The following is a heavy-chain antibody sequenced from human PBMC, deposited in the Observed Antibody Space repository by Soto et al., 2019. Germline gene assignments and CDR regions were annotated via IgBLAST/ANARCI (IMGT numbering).Heavy chain of an antibody. Sequence: QVQLVQSGAEVKKPGSSVTVSCKASGGTFSSYTISWVRQAPGQGLEWMVGISPIFGTPIYAQKFQDRVTITEDDSTMTVYMEMNRLTSEDTAVYYCARVVVGSSLSLDYWGQASLVTVSS. J-gene: IGHJ4*02. V-gene: IGHV1-69*01. CDR1: GGTFSSYT. CDR3: ARVVVGSSLSLDY. D-gene: IGHD2-15*01. CDR2: ISPIFGTP.